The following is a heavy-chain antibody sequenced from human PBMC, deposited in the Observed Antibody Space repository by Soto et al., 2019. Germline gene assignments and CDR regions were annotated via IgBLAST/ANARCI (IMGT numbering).Heavy chain of an antibody. CDR3: ARGYSGGGSLVSDDY. CDR2: IYYSGST. V-gene: IGHV4-31*03. D-gene: IGHD2-15*01. Sequence: SETRSLTCTVSGGSISSGGYYWIWIRQHPGKGLEWIGCIYYSGSTYYNPSLKSRVTISVDTSKNQFSLKLSSVTAADTAVYYCARGYSGGGSLVSDDYWGQGTLVTVSS. J-gene: IGHJ4*02. CDR1: GGSISSGGYY.